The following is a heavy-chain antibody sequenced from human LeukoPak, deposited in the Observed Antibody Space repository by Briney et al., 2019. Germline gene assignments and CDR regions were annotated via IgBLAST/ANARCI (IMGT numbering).Heavy chain of an antibody. J-gene: IGHJ3*02. D-gene: IGHD6-19*01. V-gene: IGHV1-18*01. CDR1: GYTFTSYG. CDR2: ISAYNGNT. CDR3: ASGTGPRGKQWLLAFDI. Sequence: ASVKVSCKASGYTFTSYGISWVRQAPGQGLEWMGWISAYNGNTNYAQKLQGRVTMTTDTSTSTAYMELRSLRSEDTAVYYCASGTGPRGKQWLLAFDIWGQGTMVTVSS.